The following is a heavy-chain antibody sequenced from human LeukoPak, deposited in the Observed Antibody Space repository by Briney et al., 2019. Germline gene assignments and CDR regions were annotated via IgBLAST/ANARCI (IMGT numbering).Heavy chain of an antibody. CDR1: GFIFSTYA. Sequence: GGSLRLSCAASGFIFSTYAMSWVRQAPGKGLEWVSGISDSGDSTYYSDSVKGRFTISRDNARTSLYLQMNSLRVEDTGVYYCARGDPHADLWGQGTLVTVSS. V-gene: IGHV3-23*01. J-gene: IGHJ5*02. CDR3: ARGDPHADL. CDR2: ISDSGDST.